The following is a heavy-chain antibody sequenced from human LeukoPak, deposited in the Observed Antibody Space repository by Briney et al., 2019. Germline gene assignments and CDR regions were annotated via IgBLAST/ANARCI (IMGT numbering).Heavy chain of an antibody. J-gene: IGHJ1*01. D-gene: IGHD3-22*01. CDR2: IFSSGST. CDR1: GGSINSDNYY. V-gene: IGHV4-61*02. Sequence: PSETLSLTCSVSGGSINSDNYYWSWIRQPAGKGLEWIGRIFSSGSTNYHPSLKSRVTISVDTSKNQFSLKLSSVTAADTAVYYCARSSGYYFEYFHHWGQGTLVTVSS. CDR3: ARSSGYYFEYFHH.